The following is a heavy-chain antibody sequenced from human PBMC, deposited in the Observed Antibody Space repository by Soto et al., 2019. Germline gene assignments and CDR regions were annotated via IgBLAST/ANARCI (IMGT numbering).Heavy chain of an antibody. CDR2: ISAHNGNT. CDR1: GYTFTSYG. CDR3: ARGRYGDY. V-gene: IGHV1-18*01. Sequence: QVHLVQSGAEVKKPGASVKVSCKGSGYTFTSYGITWVRQGPGQGLEWMGWISAHNGNTDYAQKLQGRVTVTRDTSTRTAYMELRSLRSDDTAVYYCARGRYGDYWGQGALVTVSS. J-gene: IGHJ4*02. D-gene: IGHD1-1*01.